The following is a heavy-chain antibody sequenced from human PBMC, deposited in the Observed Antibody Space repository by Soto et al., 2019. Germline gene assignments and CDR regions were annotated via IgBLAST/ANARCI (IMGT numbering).Heavy chain of an antibody. V-gene: IGHV4-31*03. Sequence: SETLSLTCTVSGGSISSGGYYWSWIRQHPGKGLEWIGYIYYSGSTYYNPSLKSRVTISVDTSKNQFSLKLSSVTAADTAVYYCARGVLNYGSGSYYNDYYYYGMDVWGQGTTVTVSS. CDR3: ARGVLNYGSGSYYNDYYYYGMDV. CDR2: IYYSGST. D-gene: IGHD3-10*01. CDR1: GGSISSGGYY. J-gene: IGHJ6*02.